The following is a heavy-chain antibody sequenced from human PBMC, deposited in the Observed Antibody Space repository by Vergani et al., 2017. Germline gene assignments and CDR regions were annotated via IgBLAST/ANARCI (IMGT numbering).Heavy chain of an antibody. J-gene: IGHJ4*02. CDR1: GGSISSSSYY. CDR3: ARQTGAHNWNYVFDY. D-gene: IGHD1-7*01. Sequence: QLQLQESGPGLVKPSETLSLTCTVSGGSISSSSYYWGWIRQPPGKGLEWIGSIYYSGSTYYNPSLKSRVTISVDTSKNQFSLQLSSVTAADTAVYYCARQTGAHNWNYVFDYWGQGTLVTVSS. V-gene: IGHV4-39*01. CDR2: IYYSGST.